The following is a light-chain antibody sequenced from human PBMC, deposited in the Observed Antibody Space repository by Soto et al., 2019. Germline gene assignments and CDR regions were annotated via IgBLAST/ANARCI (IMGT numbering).Light chain of an antibody. CDR3: SSYAGSNNLV. CDR1: SSDVGAYNY. Sequence: QSALTQPPSASGSPGQSVTISCTGTSSDVGAYNYVSWYQRPPGKAPKLMIYEVSKRPSGVPDRFSGSRSGNTASLTVSGLQAEDEADYYCSSYAGSNNLVFGGGTKLTVL. J-gene: IGLJ3*02. CDR2: EVS. V-gene: IGLV2-8*01.